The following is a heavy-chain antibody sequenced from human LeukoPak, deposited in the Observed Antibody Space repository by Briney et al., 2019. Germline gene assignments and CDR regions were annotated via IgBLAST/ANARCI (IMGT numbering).Heavy chain of an antibody. V-gene: IGHV3-72*01. CDR3: ARPRYGSGTYYFDY. J-gene: IGHJ4*02. CDR2: IGDKTKSYTT. CDR1: GFTFSDHY. D-gene: IGHD3-10*01. Sequence: PGGSLRLSCAASGFTFSDHYMDWVRQAPGKGLEWVGRIGDKTKSYTTEHAASVKGRFTISRDDSRNLLYLQMNSLKTEDTAVYYCARPRYGSGTYYFDYWGQGTLVTVSS.